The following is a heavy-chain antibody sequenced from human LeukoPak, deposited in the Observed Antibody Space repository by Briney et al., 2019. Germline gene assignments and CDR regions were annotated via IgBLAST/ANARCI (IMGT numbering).Heavy chain of an antibody. CDR3: ASFVRFGNFDY. J-gene: IGHJ4*02. D-gene: IGHD3-16*01. CDR2: INTNTGNP. V-gene: IGHV7-4-1*02. CDR1: GYTFTSYA. Sequence: ASVKVSCKASGYTFTSYAMNWVRQSPGQGIEWMGWINTNTGNPTYAQGFTGRFVFSLDTSVSTAYLQISSLKAEDTAVYYCASFVRFGNFDYWGQRTLVTVSS.